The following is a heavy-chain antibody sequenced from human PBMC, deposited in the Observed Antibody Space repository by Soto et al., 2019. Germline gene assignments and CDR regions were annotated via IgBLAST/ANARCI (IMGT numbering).Heavy chain of an antibody. CDR3: ARDKDGSGRDLGY. D-gene: IGHD3-10*01. V-gene: IGHV3-30-3*01. CDR2: ISYDGSNK. Sequence: GGSLRLSCAASGFTFSSYAMHWVRQAPGKGLEWVPGISYDGSNKYYADSVKGRFTISRDNSKNTIYLQIDSLRAEDTGVYYCARDKDGSGRDLGYWGQGTLVTVSS. CDR1: GFTFSSYA. J-gene: IGHJ4*02.